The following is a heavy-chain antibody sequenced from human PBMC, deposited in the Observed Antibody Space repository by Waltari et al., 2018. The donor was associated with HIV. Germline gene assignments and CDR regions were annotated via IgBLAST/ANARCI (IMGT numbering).Heavy chain of an antibody. Sequence: QLQLQESGPGLVKPSETLSLTCTVSGDSISNSNYFWGWIRQPPGKGLEWIGRIYDSGSTYSNTSLKSRVTISVDTSKNQFSLKGNSVTAADTAVYYCARHALRVGAAYWSFDLWGRGTLVTVSS. CDR3: ARHALRVGAAYWSFDL. CDR2: IYDSGST. J-gene: IGHJ2*01. CDR1: GDSISNSNYF. D-gene: IGHD1-26*01. V-gene: IGHV4-39*01.